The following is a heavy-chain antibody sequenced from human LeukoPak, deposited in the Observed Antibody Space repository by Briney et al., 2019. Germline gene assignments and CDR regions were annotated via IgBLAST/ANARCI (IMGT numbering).Heavy chain of an antibody. CDR1: GFTFSSYS. Sequence: GGSLRLSCAASGFTFSSYSMNWVRQAPGMGLEWVSSISSSSSYIYYADSVKGRFTISRDNAKNSLYLQMNSLRAEDTAVYYCARDVVGATPYWGQGTLVTVSS. V-gene: IGHV3-21*01. D-gene: IGHD1-26*01. J-gene: IGHJ4*02. CDR2: ISSSSSYI. CDR3: ARDVVGATPY.